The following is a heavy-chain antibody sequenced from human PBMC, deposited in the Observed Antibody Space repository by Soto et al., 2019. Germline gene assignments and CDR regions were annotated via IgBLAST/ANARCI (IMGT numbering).Heavy chain of an antibody. D-gene: IGHD5-12*01. CDR2: IFSSGST. J-gene: IGHJ4*02. CDR3: AREGSYSAYNFAHGIQLWSFDF. Sequence: SETLSLTSTVSGGSINTFYWSWVRQPAGKGLEWIGRIFSSGSTSFNPSLESRVAMSVDTAKNHFSLNLSSVTAADMAVYYCAREGSYSAYNFAHGIQLWSFDFWGQGALVTVSA. CDR1: GGSINTFY. V-gene: IGHV4-4*07.